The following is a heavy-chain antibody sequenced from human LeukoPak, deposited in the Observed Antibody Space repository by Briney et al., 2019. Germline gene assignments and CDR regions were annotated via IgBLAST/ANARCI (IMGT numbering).Heavy chain of an antibody. CDR3: ARVGLTVPCGRDCFANYFDY. J-gene: IGHJ4*02. CDR2: IYFSGST. Sequence: SETLSLTCTVSGGSINTYYWSWIRQPPGKGLEWIGYIYFSGSTNYNPSLNSRVTISVDTSKNQFSLRLSSVTAADTAVYYCARVGLTVPCGRDCFANYFDYWGQGTLVTVPS. CDR1: GGSINTYY. V-gene: IGHV4-59*01. D-gene: IGHD2-21*02.